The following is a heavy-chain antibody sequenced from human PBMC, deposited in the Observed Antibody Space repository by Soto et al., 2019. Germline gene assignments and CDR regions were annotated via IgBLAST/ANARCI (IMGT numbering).Heavy chain of an antibody. CDR2: ISGSGGST. V-gene: IGHV3-23*01. J-gene: IGHJ4*02. CDR3: AKCGHSYGYMDY. CDR1: GFTFSSYA. Sequence: PGGSLRLSCAASGFTFSSYAMSWVRQAPGKGLEWVSAISGSGGSTYYADSVKGRFTISRDNSKDTLYLQMNSLRAEDTAVYYCAKCGHSYGYMDYWGQGTLVTVSS. D-gene: IGHD5-18*01.